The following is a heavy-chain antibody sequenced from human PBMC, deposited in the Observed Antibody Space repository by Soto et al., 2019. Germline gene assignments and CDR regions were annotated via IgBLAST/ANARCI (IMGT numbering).Heavy chain of an antibody. CDR3: AREGFGFGESYFDY. V-gene: IGHV3-30-3*01. J-gene: IGHJ4*02. Sequence: QVQLVESGGGVVQPGRSLRLSCAASGFTFSSYAMHWVRQAPGKGLEWVAVISYDGSNKYYADSVKGRFTISRDNSKNTVYLQMNSLRAEDTAVYYCAREGFGFGESYFDYWGQGTLVTVSS. D-gene: IGHD3-10*01. CDR1: GFTFSSYA. CDR2: ISYDGSNK.